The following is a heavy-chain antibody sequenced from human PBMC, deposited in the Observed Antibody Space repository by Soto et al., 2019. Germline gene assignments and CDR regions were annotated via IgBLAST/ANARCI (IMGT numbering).Heavy chain of an antibody. CDR2: IIPIFGTA. J-gene: IGHJ5*02. D-gene: IGHD6-19*01. Sequence: QVQLVQSGAEVKKPGSSVKVSCKASGGTFSSYAISWVRQAPGQGHEWMGGIIPIFGTANYGQRYQGRVTITADESTSTAYMELSSLRSEDTAVYYCARRRGLCDAIYSSGNWFDPWGQGTLVTVCS. CDR3: ARRRGLCDAIYSSGNWFDP. V-gene: IGHV1-69*01. CDR1: GGTFSSYA.